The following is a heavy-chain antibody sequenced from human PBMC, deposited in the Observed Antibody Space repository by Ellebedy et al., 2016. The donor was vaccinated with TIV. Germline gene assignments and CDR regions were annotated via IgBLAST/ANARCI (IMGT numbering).Heavy chain of an antibody. D-gene: IGHD1-26*01. J-gene: IGHJ5*02. CDR2: IYSGGRT. Sequence: GESLKISXAASGFTVSNNYMTWVRQAPGTGLEWVSLIYSGGRTYYADSVKGRFTISRDNSKNTLYLQMNSLRAEDTAVYYCSTGSYFGRGAWGQGTLVTVSS. CDR3: STGSYFGRGA. CDR1: GFTVSNNY. V-gene: IGHV3-53*01.